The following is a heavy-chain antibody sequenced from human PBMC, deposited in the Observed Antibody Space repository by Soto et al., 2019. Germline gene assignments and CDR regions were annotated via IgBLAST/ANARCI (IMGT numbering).Heavy chain of an antibody. V-gene: IGHV4-31*03. D-gene: IGHD6-19*01. Sequence: SETLSLTCTVSGGSISSGGYYWSWIRQHPGKGLEWIGYIYYSGSTYYNPSLKSRVTISVDTSKNQFSLKLSSVTAADTAVYYCARGTVAGTVDFDYWGQGTLVTVSS. CDR2: IYYSGST. CDR1: GGSISSGGYY. CDR3: ARGTVAGTVDFDY. J-gene: IGHJ4*02.